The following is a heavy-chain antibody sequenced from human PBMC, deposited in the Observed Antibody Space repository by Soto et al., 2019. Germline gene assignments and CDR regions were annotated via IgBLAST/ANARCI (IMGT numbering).Heavy chain of an antibody. CDR1: GGTFSNFA. CDR3: ARWGWNSYYYYYYGMDV. CDR2: VIPIFHTP. J-gene: IGHJ6*02. V-gene: IGHV1-69*06. D-gene: IGHD1-7*01. Sequence: ASVKVSCKASGGTFSNFAINWLRQAPGQGLEWMGGVIPIFHTPLYAQRFQGRVTITADTSTRTVYMELSSLRSEDTAVYYCARWGWNSYYYYYYGMDVWGQGTTVTVSS.